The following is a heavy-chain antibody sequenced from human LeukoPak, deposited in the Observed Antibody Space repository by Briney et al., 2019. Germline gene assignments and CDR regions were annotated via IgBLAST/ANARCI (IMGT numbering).Heavy chain of an antibody. V-gene: IGHV3-7*01. D-gene: IGHD6-13*01. CDR2: IDQGGSVR. CDR3: ARDPESSSFDL. J-gene: IGHJ4*02. Sequence: GRSLRLSCAASGFSFSTYWMSWVRQTPEKGLEFVANIDQGGSVRNYMDSLKGRCTISRDNAKKSLYLEINSLRADDTAVYYCARDPESSSFDLWGRGALVTVSS. CDR1: GFSFSTYW.